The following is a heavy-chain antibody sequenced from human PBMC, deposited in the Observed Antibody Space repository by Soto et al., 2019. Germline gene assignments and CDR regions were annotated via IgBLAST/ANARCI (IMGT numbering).Heavy chain of an antibody. CDR2: IHSDGSST. V-gene: IGHV3-74*01. Sequence: EVQLVESGGGLVQPGESLRLSCAASGFTFSYYWMHWVRQAPGKGLVWVSRIHSDGSSTTYADSVKGRFTISRDNCRNRLCLEMYRLRAEDTAVYYCAGGDREAFDLWGQGTVGTVSS. J-gene: IGHJ3*01. CDR1: GFTFSYYW. CDR3: AGGDREAFDL.